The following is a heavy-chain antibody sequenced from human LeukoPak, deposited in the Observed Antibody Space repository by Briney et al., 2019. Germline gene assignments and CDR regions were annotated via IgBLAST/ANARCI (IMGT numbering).Heavy chain of an antibody. V-gene: IGHV4-4*07. Sequence: SETLSLTCTVSGGSISSYYWSWIRQPAGKGPEWIGRIYTSGSTNYNPSLKSRVTMSVDTSKNQFSLKLSSVTAADTAVYYCARTPPYSSGWYWYFDLWGRGTLVTVSS. CDR2: IYTSGST. D-gene: IGHD6-19*01. J-gene: IGHJ2*01. CDR1: GGSISSYY. CDR3: ARTPPYSSGWYWYFDL.